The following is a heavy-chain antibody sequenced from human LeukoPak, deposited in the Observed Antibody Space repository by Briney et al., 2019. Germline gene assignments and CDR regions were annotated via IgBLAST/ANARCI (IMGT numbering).Heavy chain of an antibody. CDR3: ARNERPPYCGGDCYSGWFDP. J-gene: IGHJ5*02. Sequence: SVKVSCKVSGYTLTELSMHWVRQAPGQGLEWMGGIIPIFGTANYAQKFQGRVTITADESTSTAYMELSSLRSEDTAVYYCARNERPPYCGGDCYSGWFDPWGQGTLVTVSS. CDR1: GYTLTELS. V-gene: IGHV1-69*13. CDR2: IIPIFGTA. D-gene: IGHD2-21*02.